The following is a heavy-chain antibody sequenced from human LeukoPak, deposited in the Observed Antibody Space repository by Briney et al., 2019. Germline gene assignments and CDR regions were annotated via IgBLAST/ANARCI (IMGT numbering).Heavy chain of an antibody. V-gene: IGHV3-48*04. CDR3: ASDGGDAD. CDR1: GFTFSNAW. J-gene: IGHJ4*02. D-gene: IGHD2-21*02. CDR2: ISHTSSTI. Sequence: GGSLRLSCAASGFTFSNAWMSWVRQAPGKGLEWVSYISHTSSTIYYADSVKGRFTISRDNAKNSLYLQMNSLRAEDTAVYFCASDGGDADWGQGTLVTVSS.